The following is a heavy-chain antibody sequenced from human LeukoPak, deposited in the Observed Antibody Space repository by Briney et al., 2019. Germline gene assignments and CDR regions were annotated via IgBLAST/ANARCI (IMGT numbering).Heavy chain of an antibody. J-gene: IGHJ5*02. Sequence: SLKVSCKTTGGTLSNYPISRVRQAPGQGLEWMGGIMPIFGTAHYAEKFQASVTITADESTSTVFMELRSLKSEDTAVYYCARGPEIEVAGTTFGEYKWFHPWGQGTLITVSS. CDR3: ARGPEIEVAGTTFGEYKWFHP. CDR1: GGTLSNYP. CDR2: IMPIFGTA. D-gene: IGHD6-19*01. V-gene: IGHV1-69*01.